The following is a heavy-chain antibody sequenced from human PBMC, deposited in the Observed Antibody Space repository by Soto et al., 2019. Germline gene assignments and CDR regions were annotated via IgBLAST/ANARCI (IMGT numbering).Heavy chain of an antibody. CDR1: GGSINGITYS. CDR2: TYSSGGS. CDR3: ARTRGSAVYFYFYGLDV. J-gene: IGHJ6*02. V-gene: IGHV4-39*07. Sequence: PSETLSLTCSISGGSINGITYSWGWIRQPPGRGLEWIGNTYSSGGSYSDPSFKSRASISVDTSKSQVFLKLTSVTAADTAIYYCARTRGSAVYFYFYGLDVWGHGTTVTVSS. D-gene: IGHD3-10*01.